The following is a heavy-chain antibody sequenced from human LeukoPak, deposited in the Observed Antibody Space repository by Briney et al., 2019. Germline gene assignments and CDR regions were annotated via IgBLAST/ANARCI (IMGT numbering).Heavy chain of an antibody. V-gene: IGHV4-59*01. CDR1: GGSISSYY. Sequence: PSETLSLTCTVSGGSISSYYWSWIRQPPGKGLEWIGYIYYSGSTNYNPSLKSRVTISVDTSKNQFSLKLSSVTAAATAVYYCARLLLYSNSFDYWGQGTLVTVSS. J-gene: IGHJ4*02. CDR2: IYYSGST. D-gene: IGHD4-11*01. CDR3: ARLLLYSNSFDY.